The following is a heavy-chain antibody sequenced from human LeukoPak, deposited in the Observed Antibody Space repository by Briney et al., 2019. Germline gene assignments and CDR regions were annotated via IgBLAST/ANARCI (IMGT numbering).Heavy chain of an antibody. CDR1: GFTFNSYG. Sequence: GGSLRLSCAASGFTFNSYGMHWVRQAPGKGLEWVAVISYDGSNKYYADSVKGRFTISRDNSKNTLYLQMNSLRAEDTAVYYCARDGKQLVMYYYGMDVWGQGTTVTVSS. CDR3: ARDGKQLVMYYYGMDV. J-gene: IGHJ6*02. D-gene: IGHD6-13*01. V-gene: IGHV3-30*03. CDR2: ISYDGSNK.